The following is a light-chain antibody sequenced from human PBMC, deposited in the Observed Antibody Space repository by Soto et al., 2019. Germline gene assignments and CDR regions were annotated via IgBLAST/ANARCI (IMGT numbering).Light chain of an antibody. CDR1: QSVSNSY. J-gene: IGKJ5*01. Sequence: EIVLTQSPGTLSLSPGERATLSCRASQSVSNSYLSWYQQKPGQAPRLLIYAASSRATGIPDRFSGSGSGTDFTLTISRLEPEDFAVYYCQQYGSSPFPFGQGTRLEIK. CDR3: QQYGSSPFP. CDR2: AAS. V-gene: IGKV3-20*01.